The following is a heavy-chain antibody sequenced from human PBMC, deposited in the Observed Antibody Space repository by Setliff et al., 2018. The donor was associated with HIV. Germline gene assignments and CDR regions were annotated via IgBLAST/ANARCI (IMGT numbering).Heavy chain of an antibody. D-gene: IGHD4-17*01. V-gene: IGHV4-38-2*01. CDR2: VYHTGST. J-gene: IGHJ4*02. Sequence: SETLSLTCGVSGYSMSSGYYWGWIRQPPGKGLEWIGNVYHTGSTYYNPSLKSRVTISVDTSKNQFSLKVTSVTSADTAVYYCAKGAGFYGDYTFDYWGQGNLVTVSS. CDR1: GYSMSSGYY. CDR3: AKGAGFYGDYTFDY.